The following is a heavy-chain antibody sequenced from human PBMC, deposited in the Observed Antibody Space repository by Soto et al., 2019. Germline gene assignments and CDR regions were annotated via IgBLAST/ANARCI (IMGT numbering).Heavy chain of an antibody. CDR1: GFTFSSYA. CDR2: ISGSGGST. J-gene: IGHJ4*02. V-gene: IGHV3-23*01. D-gene: IGHD3-16*02. CDR3: AKDSIDDYIWGSYRWREGYYFDY. Sequence: EVQLLESGGGLVQPGGSLRLSCAASGFTFSSYAMSWVRQAPGKGLEWLSAISGSGGSTYYADSVTGRFTISRDNSKNTLYLQMNSLRAEDTAVYYCAKDSIDDYIWGSYRWREGYYFDYWCQGTLVTVSS.